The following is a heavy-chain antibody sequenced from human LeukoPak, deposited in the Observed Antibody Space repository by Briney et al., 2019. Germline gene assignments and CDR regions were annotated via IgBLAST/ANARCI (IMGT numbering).Heavy chain of an antibody. D-gene: IGHD3-22*01. CDR2: ISSSSSYI. Sequence: PGGSLRLSCAASGFTFSSYSMNWVRQAPGKGLEWVSSISSSSSYIYYADSVRGRFTISRDNAKNSLYLQMNSLRAEDTAVYYCARVFVGGYDSSGYWGQGTLVTVSS. V-gene: IGHV3-21*01. J-gene: IGHJ4*02. CDR1: GFTFSSYS. CDR3: ARVFVGGYDSSGY.